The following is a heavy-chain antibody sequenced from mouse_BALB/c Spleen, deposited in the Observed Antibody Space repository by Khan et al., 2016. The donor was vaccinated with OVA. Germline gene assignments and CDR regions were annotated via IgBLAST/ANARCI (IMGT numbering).Heavy chain of an antibody. D-gene: IGHD1-1*01. J-gene: IGHJ1*01. Sequence: VQLQQSGPDLVKPGASVKISCKASGYSFTGYYIHWVKQSHGKSLEWMGRVNPNNGGNSYNQKFKGKAILTVDKSSNTAYMELRSLTSEDSAVYSCAIYHGYFDVWGAETTVTVS. V-gene: IGHV1-26*01. CDR2: VNPNNGGN. CDR1: GYSFTGYY. CDR3: AIYHGYFDV.